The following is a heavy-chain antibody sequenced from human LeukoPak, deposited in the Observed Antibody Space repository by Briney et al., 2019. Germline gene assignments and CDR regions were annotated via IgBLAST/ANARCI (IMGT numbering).Heavy chain of an antibody. Sequence: AGSLRLSCAASGFTFSTYAMTWVRRAPGKGLEWVSATSSSDAGKYYADSVRGRFTISRDNSRNTMYLQMNSLRVEDAAVYYCAKAPVTSCRGAFCYPFDSWARETLVTVSS. J-gene: IGHJ4*02. CDR2: TSSSDAGK. V-gene: IGHV3-23*01. CDR3: AKAPVTSCRGAFCYPFDS. CDR1: GFTFSTYA. D-gene: IGHD2-15*01.